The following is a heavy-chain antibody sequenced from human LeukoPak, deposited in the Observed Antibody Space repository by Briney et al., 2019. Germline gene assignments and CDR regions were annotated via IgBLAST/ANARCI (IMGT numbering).Heavy chain of an antibody. CDR2: IDPNSGDT. Sequence: ASVKVSCKASGYSFTVYFIHWVRQAPGQGLEWMGCIDPNSGDTKYAQKFQGRVSMPRDTSTRTAYMELSRLRSDDTAVYFCARSGSTGYSLDYWGQGPLVTVSS. CDR3: ARSGSTGYSLDY. J-gene: IGHJ4*02. D-gene: IGHD3-22*01. V-gene: IGHV1-2*02. CDR1: GYSFTVYF.